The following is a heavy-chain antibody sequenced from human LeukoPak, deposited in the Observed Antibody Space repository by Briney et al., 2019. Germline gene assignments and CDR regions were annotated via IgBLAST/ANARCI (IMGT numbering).Heavy chain of an antibody. J-gene: IGHJ6*02. CDR3: AKVKAAAGTYYYGMDV. D-gene: IGHD6-13*01. CDR1: GFTFSSYA. CDR2: ISGSGGST. Sequence: GGSLRLSCAASGFTFSSYAMSWVRQAPGKGLERVSAISGSGGSTYYADSVKGRFTISRDNSKNTLYLQMNSLRAEDTAVYYCAKVKAAAGTYYYGMDVWGQGTTVTVSS. V-gene: IGHV3-23*01.